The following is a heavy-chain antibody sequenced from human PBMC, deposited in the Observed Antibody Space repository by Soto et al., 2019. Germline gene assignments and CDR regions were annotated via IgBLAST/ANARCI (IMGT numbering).Heavy chain of an antibody. Sequence: QVQLVESGGGVVQPGRSLRLSCAASGFTFSSYGMHWVRQAPGKGLEWVAVISYDGSNKYYADSVKGRFTISRDNSKNTLYLQMNSLRAEDTAVYYCAKDSRRYYGSGSLPDYWGQGTLVTVSS. CDR1: GFTFSSYG. V-gene: IGHV3-30*18. J-gene: IGHJ4*02. D-gene: IGHD3-10*01. CDR2: ISYDGSNK. CDR3: AKDSRRYYGSGSLPDY.